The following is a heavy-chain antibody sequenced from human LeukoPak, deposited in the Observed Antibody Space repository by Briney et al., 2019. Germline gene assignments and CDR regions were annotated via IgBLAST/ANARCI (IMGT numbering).Heavy chain of an antibody. CDR1: GYTFTSYA. CDR2: INAGNGNT. V-gene: IGHV1-3*01. CDR3: AVDRGYCSGGSCYHNWFGP. Sequence: WASVKVSCKASGYTFTSYAMHWVRQAPGQRLEWMGWINAGNGNTKYSQKFQGRVTITRDTSASTAYMELSSLRSEDTAVYYCAVDRGYCSGGSCYHNWFGPWGQGTLVTVSS. J-gene: IGHJ5*02. D-gene: IGHD2-15*01.